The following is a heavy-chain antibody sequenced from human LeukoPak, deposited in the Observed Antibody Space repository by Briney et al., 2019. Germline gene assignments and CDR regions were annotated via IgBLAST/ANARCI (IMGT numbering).Heavy chain of an antibody. CDR3: AREGCSGGSCQNYYYYGMDV. J-gene: IGHJ6*02. CDR1: GFTFSNFW. D-gene: IGHD2-15*01. Sequence: GGSLRLSCAASGFTFSNFWMSWVRQAPGKGLEWVANIKQDGFEKYYVDSVRGRFTISRDNAKNSLYLQMNSLRAEDTAVYYCAREGCSGGSCQNYYYYGMDVWGQGTTVTVSS. CDR2: IKQDGFEK. V-gene: IGHV3-7*01.